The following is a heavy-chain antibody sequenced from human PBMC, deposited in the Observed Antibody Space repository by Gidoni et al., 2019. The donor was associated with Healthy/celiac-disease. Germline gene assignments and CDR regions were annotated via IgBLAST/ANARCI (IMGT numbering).Heavy chain of an antibody. Sequence: QVQLVQSGAEVKKPGSSVKVYCKASGGTFSSYAISWVRQATGQGLEWMGGIIPIFGTANYDQKFQGRVTMTAYESTITAYMELSSLRSEDTAVYYCARDRGGELRNAFDIWGQGTMVTVSS. V-gene: IGHV1-69*01. D-gene: IGHD1-26*01. J-gene: IGHJ3*02. CDR3: ARDRGGELRNAFDI. CDR1: GGTFSSYA. CDR2: IIPIFGTA.